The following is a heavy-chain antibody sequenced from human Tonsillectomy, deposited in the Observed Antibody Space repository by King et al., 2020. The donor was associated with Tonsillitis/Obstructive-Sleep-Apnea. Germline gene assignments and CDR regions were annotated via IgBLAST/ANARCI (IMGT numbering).Heavy chain of an antibody. J-gene: IGHJ6*03. CDR1: GYTFTSYS. CDR3: ARADYECWSGYLAYYHYMDV. Sequence: QLVQSGSELKKPGASVKVSCKASGYTFTSYSIYWVRQAPGQGLEWVGGIKTNSGNPTYAEGFTGRFVFSLDTSVSTAYLQISSLKAEDTAVYYCARADYECWSGYLAYYHYMDVGRKGTTVSVS. D-gene: IGHD3-3*01. V-gene: IGHV7-4-1*02. CDR2: IKTNSGNP.